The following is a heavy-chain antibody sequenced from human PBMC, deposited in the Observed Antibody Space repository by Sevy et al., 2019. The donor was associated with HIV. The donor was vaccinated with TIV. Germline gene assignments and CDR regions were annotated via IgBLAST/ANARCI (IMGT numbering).Heavy chain of an antibody. CDR3: AGKPTLYYDSSGYYYDPFDY. Sequence: GESLKISCKGSGYSFTSYWIGWVRQMPGKGLEWMGIIYPGDSDTRYSPSFQGQVTISADKSISTAYLQWSSLKASDTAMYYCAGKPTLYYDSSGYYYDPFDYWGQGTLVTVSS. D-gene: IGHD3-22*01. V-gene: IGHV5-51*01. CDR2: IYPGDSDT. CDR1: GYSFTSYW. J-gene: IGHJ4*02.